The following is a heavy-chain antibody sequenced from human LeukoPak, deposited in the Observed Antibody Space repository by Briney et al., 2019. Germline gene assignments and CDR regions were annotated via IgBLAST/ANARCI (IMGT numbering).Heavy chain of an antibody. CDR3: TRVVVTTTDSFDP. J-gene: IGHJ5*01. CDR1: RYSISSSSYY. D-gene: IGHD3-22*01. CDR2: IYYSGIT. V-gene: IGHV4-39*02. Sequence: RTSETLSLTCTVSRYSISSSSYYWAWLRQPPGKGLEWIGTIYYSGITYYNPSLKSRLTMSIDTSKNHSSLNLTSVTAADTAVYFCTRVVVTTTDSFDPWGQGTLVIVSS.